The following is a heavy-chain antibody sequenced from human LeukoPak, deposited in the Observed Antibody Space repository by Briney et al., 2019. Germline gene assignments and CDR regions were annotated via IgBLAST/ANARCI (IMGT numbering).Heavy chain of an antibody. V-gene: IGHV4-30-4*08. D-gene: IGHD3-3*01. CDR2: IYYSGST. J-gene: IGHJ4*02. CDR1: GGSISSGDYY. Sequence: TSETLSLTCTVSGGSISSGDYYWSWIRQPPGKGLEWIGYIYYSGSTYYNPSLKSRVTISVGTSKNQFSLKLSSVTAADTAVYYCARDRYYDFWSGPRSHFDYWGQGTLVTVSS. CDR3: ARDRYYDFWSGPRSHFDY.